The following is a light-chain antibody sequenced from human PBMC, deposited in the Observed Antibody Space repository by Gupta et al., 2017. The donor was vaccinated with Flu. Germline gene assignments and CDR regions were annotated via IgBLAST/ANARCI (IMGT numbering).Light chain of an antibody. Sequence: DIQMTQSPSTLSASVGDRVTITCRASQNIPNWLAWFQQKPGKAPKLLIYKASTLENAVPSRFSGSGSEAEFTLTISSLQPDDFATYYCQQYNAYPYTFGQGTKLEIK. CDR2: KAS. CDR1: QNIPNW. J-gene: IGKJ2*01. V-gene: IGKV1-5*03. CDR3: QQYNAYPYT.